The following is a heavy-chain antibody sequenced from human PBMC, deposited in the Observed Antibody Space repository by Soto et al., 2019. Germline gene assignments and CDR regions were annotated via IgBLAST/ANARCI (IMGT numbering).Heavy chain of an antibody. D-gene: IGHD6-13*01. Sequence: KQSQTLSLTCAISGDSVSSNYAAWSWIRQSPSRGLEWLGRTYYRSKWYSDYAVSVKSRITINPDTSKNQFSLHLNSVTPEDTAVYYCARVSQNSSPGWGQGTLVTVSS. CDR1: GDSVSSNYAA. CDR2: TYYRSKWYS. CDR3: ARVSQNSSPG. J-gene: IGHJ4*02. V-gene: IGHV6-1*01.